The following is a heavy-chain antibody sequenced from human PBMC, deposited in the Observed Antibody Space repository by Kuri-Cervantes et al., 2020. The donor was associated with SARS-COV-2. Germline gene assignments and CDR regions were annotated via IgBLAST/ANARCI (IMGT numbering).Heavy chain of an antibody. V-gene: IGHV3-33*08. Sequence: GESLKISCAASGFTFSSYGMHWVRQAPGKGLEWVAVIWYDGSNKYYADSVKGRFTISRDNSKNTLYLQMNSLRAEDTAVYYCARYPYYYDSAVLDVWGQGTTVTVSS. CDR3: ARYPYYYDSAVLDV. CDR1: GFTFSSYG. CDR2: IWYDGSNK. D-gene: IGHD3-22*01. J-gene: IGHJ6*02.